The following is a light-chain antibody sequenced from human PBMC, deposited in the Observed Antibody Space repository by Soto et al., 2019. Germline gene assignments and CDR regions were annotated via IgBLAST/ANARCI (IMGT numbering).Light chain of an antibody. Sequence: EHVLTQSPATLSLSPGERATLSCRASQSVSSYLAWYQQKPGQTPRLLIYDASNRATGIPARFSGSGSGTDFTLTISSLEPEDFAVYYCQQRSNWPPTWTFGPGTKVEIK. CDR1: QSVSSY. CDR2: DAS. CDR3: QQRSNWPPTWT. J-gene: IGKJ1*01. V-gene: IGKV3-11*01.